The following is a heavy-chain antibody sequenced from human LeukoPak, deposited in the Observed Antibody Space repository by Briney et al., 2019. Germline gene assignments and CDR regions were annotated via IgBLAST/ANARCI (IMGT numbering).Heavy chain of an antibody. CDR3: ARALEWQDAFDI. Sequence: SETLSLTCTVSGYSISSGYYWGWIRQPPGKGLEGFGSIYHSGSTYYNPSLKSRVTISVDTSKNQFSLKLSSVTAADTAVYYCARALEWQDAFDIWGQGTMVTVSS. V-gene: IGHV4-38-2*02. CDR1: GYSISSGYY. CDR2: IYHSGST. D-gene: IGHD3-3*01. J-gene: IGHJ3*02.